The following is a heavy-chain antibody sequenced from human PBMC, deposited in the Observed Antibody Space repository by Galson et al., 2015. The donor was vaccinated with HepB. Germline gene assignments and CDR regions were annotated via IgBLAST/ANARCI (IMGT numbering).Heavy chain of an antibody. J-gene: IGHJ4*02. D-gene: IGHD6-19*01. Sequence: SLRLSCAASGFTVSSNYMSWVRQAPGKGLEWVSVIYSGGSTYYADSVKGRFTISRDNSKNTLYLQMNSLRAEDTAVYYCARDSASQWLVIDYWGQGTLVTVSS. V-gene: IGHV3-66*01. CDR1: GFTVSSNY. CDR2: IYSGGST. CDR3: ARDSASQWLVIDY.